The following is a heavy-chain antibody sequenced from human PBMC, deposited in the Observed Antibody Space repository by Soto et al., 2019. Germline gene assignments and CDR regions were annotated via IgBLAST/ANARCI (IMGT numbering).Heavy chain of an antibody. CDR3: ARGRGTCVVTTCYLPFDS. V-gene: IGHV3-53*02. CDR1: GFTVSSKY. J-gene: IGHJ4*02. D-gene: IGHD2-2*01. Sequence: EVQLVETGGGLIQPGGALILSCAASGFTVSSKYMSWLRQAPGKGLEWVSILYSDGNTYYADSVKGRFTVSRDNSKNTLNLQMNSLTHEDTAVYFCARGRGTCVVTTCYLPFDSWGQGALVTVSS. CDR2: LYSDGNT.